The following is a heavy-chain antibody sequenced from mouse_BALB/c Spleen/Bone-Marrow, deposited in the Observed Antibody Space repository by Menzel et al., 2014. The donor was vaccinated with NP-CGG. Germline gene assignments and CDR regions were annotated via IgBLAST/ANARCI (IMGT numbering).Heavy chain of an antibody. Sequence: VMLVESGPGLVAPSQSLSITCTVSGFSLTSYGVHWVRQPPGKGLEWLGVIWAGGSTNYNSALMSRLSISKDNSKSQVFLKMSSLQTDDTAMYYCAREGSTMITTPFAYWGQGTLVTVSA. CDR2: IWAGGST. D-gene: IGHD2-4*01. CDR3: AREGSTMITTPFAY. V-gene: IGHV2-9*02. CDR1: GFSLTSYG. J-gene: IGHJ3*01.